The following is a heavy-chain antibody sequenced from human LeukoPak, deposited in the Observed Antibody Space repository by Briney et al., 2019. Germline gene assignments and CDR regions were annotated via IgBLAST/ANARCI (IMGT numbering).Heavy chain of an antibody. D-gene: IGHD6-13*01. J-gene: IGHJ6*03. V-gene: IGHV4-4*07. CDR3: ARDLGYSSSWYVGAGYYYYMDV. CDR1: GGSISDYY. Sequence: SETLSLTCTVSGGSISDYYWSWIRQPAGKGLEWIGRIYTSGSTNYNPSLKSRVTMSVDTSKNQFSLKLSSVTAADTAVYYCARDLGYSSSWYVGAGYYYYMDVWGKGTTVTISS. CDR2: IYTSGST.